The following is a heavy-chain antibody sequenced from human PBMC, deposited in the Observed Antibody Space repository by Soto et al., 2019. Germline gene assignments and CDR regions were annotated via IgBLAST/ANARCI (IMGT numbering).Heavy chain of an antibody. D-gene: IGHD1-26*01. J-gene: IGHJ4*02. Sequence: PSETLSLTCAVYGGSFSGYYWSWIRQPPGKGLEWVGEINHSGSTNYNPSLKSRVTISVDTSKNQFSLKLSSVTAADTAVYYCARSNQIVGATNWGQGTLVTVSS. CDR3: ARSNQIVGATN. CDR1: GGSFSGYY. V-gene: IGHV4-34*01. CDR2: INHSGST.